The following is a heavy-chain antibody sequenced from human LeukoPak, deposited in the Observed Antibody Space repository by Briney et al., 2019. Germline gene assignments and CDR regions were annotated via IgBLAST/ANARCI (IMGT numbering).Heavy chain of an antibody. J-gene: IGHJ6*04. V-gene: IGHV3-11*04. D-gene: IGHD3-10*02. CDR3: AELGITMIGGV. CDR2: ISSSGSTI. Sequence: GGSLRLSCAVSGLRFIDAWVDWVRQAPGKGLEWVSYISSSGSTIYYADSVKGRFTISRDNAKNSLYLQMNSLRAEDTAVYYCAELGITMIGGVWGKGTTVTISS. CDR1: GLRFIDAW.